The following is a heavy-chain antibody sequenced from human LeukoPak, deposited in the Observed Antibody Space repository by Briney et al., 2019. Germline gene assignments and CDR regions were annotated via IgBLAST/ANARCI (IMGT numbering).Heavy chain of an antibody. CDR3: ARGSSGWYNWFDP. CDR2: INPNSGGT. D-gene: IGHD6-19*01. J-gene: IGHJ5*02. V-gene: IGHV1-2*02. CDR1: GYTFTGYY. Sequence: GASVKVSCKASGYTFTGYYMHWVRQAPGQGLEWMGWINPNSGGTNYAQKFQGRVTMTRDTSISTAYMELSRLRSDDTAVYYCARGSSGWYNWFDPWGQGTLATVSS.